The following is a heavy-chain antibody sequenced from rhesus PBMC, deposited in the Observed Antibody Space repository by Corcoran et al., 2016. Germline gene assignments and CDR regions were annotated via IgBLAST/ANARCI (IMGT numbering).Heavy chain of an antibody. CDR2: IYGNSAST. J-gene: IGHJ6*01. CDR1: VGSLSGYSS. CDR3: ARDYYGSGYYPYYYGLDS. V-gene: IGHV4-73*01. Sequence: QVQLQQWGEGLVKPSETLSLTCAVYVGSLSGYSSWSWLRQPPGKGPEWFGYIYGNSASTNYNPSHKNRVTISKDTSKNQFSLKLSSVTAADTAVYYCARDYYGSGYYPYYYGLDSWGQGVVVTVSS. D-gene: IGHD3-28*01.